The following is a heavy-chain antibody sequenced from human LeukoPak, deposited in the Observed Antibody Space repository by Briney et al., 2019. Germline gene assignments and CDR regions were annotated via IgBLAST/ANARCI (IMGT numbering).Heavy chain of an antibody. CDR2: IYASEST. J-gene: IGHJ4*02. CDR3: AREDDSTIDY. D-gene: IGHD2-15*01. CDR1: GDSIRSES. Sequence: SETLSLTCTVSGDSIRSESWNWIRQPAGKGLEWIGRIYASESTYFNPSLKSRVTMSVDTSKNQFSLKLSSVTAADTAVYYCAREDDSTIDYWGQGTLVTVSS. V-gene: IGHV4-4*07.